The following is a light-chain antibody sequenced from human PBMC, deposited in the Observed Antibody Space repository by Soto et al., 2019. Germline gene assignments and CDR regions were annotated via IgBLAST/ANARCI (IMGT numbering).Light chain of an antibody. J-gene: IGKJ1*01. Sequence: EIVLTQSPATLSLSPGEKATLSCRASQSVSSYLAWYQQKPGQAPRLLIYDASNRATGIPARFSGSGSVTDFTLTISSLEPEVFAVYYCQQRSNWPPWTFGQGTKVDIK. CDR1: QSVSSY. CDR2: DAS. V-gene: IGKV3-11*01. CDR3: QQRSNWPPWT.